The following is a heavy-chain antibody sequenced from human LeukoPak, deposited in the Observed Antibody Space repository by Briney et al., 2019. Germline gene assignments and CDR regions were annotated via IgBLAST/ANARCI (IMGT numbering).Heavy chain of an antibody. D-gene: IGHD2-8*01. CDR1: GFTFSSYD. CDR3: AREKCTNGVCYNYFDY. CDR2: IGTAGDT. Sequence: GGSLRLSCAASGFTFSSYDMHWVRQATGKGLEWVSAIGTAGDTYYPGSVKGRFTISRENAKNSLYLQMNSLRAGDTAVYYCAREKCTNGVCYNYFDYWGQGTLVTVSS. V-gene: IGHV3-13*01. J-gene: IGHJ4*02.